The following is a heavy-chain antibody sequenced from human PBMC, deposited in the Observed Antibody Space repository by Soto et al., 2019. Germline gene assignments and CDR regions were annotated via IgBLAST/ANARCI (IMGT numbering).Heavy chain of an antibody. J-gene: IGHJ6*02. CDR1: GHTFTSYG. D-gene: IGHD3-3*01. Sequence: ASVKVSCMASGHTFTSYGISWVRQAPGQGLEWMGWISAYNGNTNYAQKLQGRVTMTRDTSTSTVYMELSSLRSEDTAVYYCAREGGVVQNYYYYGMDVWGQGTTVTVSS. CDR3: AREGGVVQNYYYYGMDV. V-gene: IGHV1-18*01. CDR2: ISAYNGNT.